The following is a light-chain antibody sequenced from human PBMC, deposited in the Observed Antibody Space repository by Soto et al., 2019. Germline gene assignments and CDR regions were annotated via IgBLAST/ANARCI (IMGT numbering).Light chain of an antibody. V-gene: IGKV3-20*01. J-gene: IGKJ1*01. CDR3: QQYRT. Sequence: IVLTQSPDTLSLSPGERATLSCRASQSVSSNYLAWYQQKLGQAPRLLIYDASRRATGIPDRFSGSGSGTDFTLTISRLEPEDFAVHYCQQYRTFGQGTKVDIK. CDR1: QSVSSNY. CDR2: DAS.